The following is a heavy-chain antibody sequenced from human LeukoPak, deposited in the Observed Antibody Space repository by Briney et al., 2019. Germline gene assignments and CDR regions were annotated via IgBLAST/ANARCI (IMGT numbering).Heavy chain of an antibody. V-gene: IGHV1-2*02. Sequence: ASVKVSCKASGYTFTDYDITWVRQASGEGLEWMGWMNPNSGGTNYAQKFQGRVTMTRDTSISTAYMELSRLRSDDTAVYYCARTPLYSDSSGYYYMTSYYFDYWGQGTLVTVSS. D-gene: IGHD3-22*01. CDR1: GYTFTDYD. CDR2: MNPNSGGT. CDR3: ARTPLYSDSSGYYYMTSYYFDY. J-gene: IGHJ4*02.